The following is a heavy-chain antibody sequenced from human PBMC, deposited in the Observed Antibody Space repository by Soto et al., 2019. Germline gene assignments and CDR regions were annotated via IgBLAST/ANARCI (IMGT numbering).Heavy chain of an antibody. Sequence: GGSLRLSCSASGFTFSSYAMHWVRQAPGKGLEYVSAISSNGGSTYYADSVKGRFTISRDNSKNTLYLQMSSLRAEDTAVYYCSVVADNDAFDFWGQGTMVTVSS. D-gene: IGHD2-15*01. J-gene: IGHJ3*01. CDR1: GFTFSSYA. CDR2: ISSNGGST. CDR3: SVVADNDAFDF. V-gene: IGHV3-64D*08.